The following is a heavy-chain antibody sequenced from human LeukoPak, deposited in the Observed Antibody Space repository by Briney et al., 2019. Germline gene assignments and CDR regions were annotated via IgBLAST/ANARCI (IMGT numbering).Heavy chain of an antibody. V-gene: IGHV4-31*03. CDR3: ARDGRGPGIEAPGNWCDP. CDR2: IHYSGST. D-gene: IGHD6-13*01. J-gene: IGHJ5*02. CDR1: GGSISSGDYY. Sequence: PSQTLSLTCTVSGGSISSGDYYWSWIRQHPGKGLEWIGYIHYSGSTYSNPSLKSRISLSVDTSTNQISLKLTSVTAADTAVYYCARDGRGPGIEAPGNWCDPWGQGTLVTVSS.